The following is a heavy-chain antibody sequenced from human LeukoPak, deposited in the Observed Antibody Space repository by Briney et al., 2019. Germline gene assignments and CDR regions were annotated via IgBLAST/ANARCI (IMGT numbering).Heavy chain of an antibody. CDR3: ASSGWGNWFDP. D-gene: IGHD6-19*01. J-gene: IGHJ5*02. Sequence: SETLSLTCTVSGGSISSYYWSWIRQPPGKGLEWIGEVNHSGSTNYNPSLKSRVSISVDTSKNQFSLKLSSVTAADTAVYYCASSGWGNWFDPWGQGTLVTVSS. V-gene: IGHV4-34*01. CDR2: VNHSGST. CDR1: GGSISSYY.